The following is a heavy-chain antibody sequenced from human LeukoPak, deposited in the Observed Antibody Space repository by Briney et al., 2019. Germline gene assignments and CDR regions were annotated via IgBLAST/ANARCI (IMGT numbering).Heavy chain of an antibody. Sequence: SVKVSCKASGGTFSSYAISWVRQAPGQGLEWMGGIIPIFGTANYAQKFQGRVTITADESTSTAYMELSSLGTEDTAAYYCAKGSYYDSSGSFYFDYWGQGTLVTVSS. V-gene: IGHV1-69*13. J-gene: IGHJ4*02. CDR2: IIPIFGTA. CDR1: GGTFSSYA. D-gene: IGHD3-22*01. CDR3: AKGSYYDSSGSFYFDY.